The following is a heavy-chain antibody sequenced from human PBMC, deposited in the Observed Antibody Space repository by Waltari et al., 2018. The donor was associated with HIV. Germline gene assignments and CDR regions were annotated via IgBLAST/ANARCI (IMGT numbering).Heavy chain of an antibody. CDR3: ARLGARIAARPGYYYGRDV. Sequence: QVQLQESGPGLVKPSETLSLTCTVSGGSISSYYWSWIRQPPGKGLEWIGYIYYSGSTNYNPSLKSRVTISVDTSKNQFSLKLSSVTAADTAVYYCARLGARIAARPGYYYGRDVWGQGTTVTVSS. CDR1: GGSISSYY. D-gene: IGHD6-6*01. V-gene: IGHV4-59*01. CDR2: IYYSGST. J-gene: IGHJ6*02.